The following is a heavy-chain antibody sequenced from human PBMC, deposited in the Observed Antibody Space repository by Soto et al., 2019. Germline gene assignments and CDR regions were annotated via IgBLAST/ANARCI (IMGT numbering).Heavy chain of an antibody. CDR2: ISGSGGST. V-gene: IGHV3-23*01. CDR1: GFTFSSYA. D-gene: IGHD3-3*01. CDR3: AKDHDFWSGYEHVFDY. Sequence: GRSVRLSCAASGFTFSSYAMSWVRQAPGKGLEWVSAISGSGGSTYYADSVKGRFTISRDNSKNTLYLQMNSLRAEDTAVYYCAKDHDFWSGYEHVFDYWGQGTLVTVSS. J-gene: IGHJ4*02.